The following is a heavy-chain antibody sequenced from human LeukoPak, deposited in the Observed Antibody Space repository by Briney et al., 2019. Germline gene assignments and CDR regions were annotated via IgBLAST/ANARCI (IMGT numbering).Heavy chain of an antibody. CDR2: IIPILGIA. D-gene: IGHD4-23*01. V-gene: IGHV1-69*04. Sequence: SVKVSCKASGGTFSSYAISWVRQAPGQGLEWMGRIIPILGIANYAQKFQGRVTITADKSTSTAYMELSSLRSEDTAVYYCATLTGGTDYGGIAGDWGQGTLVTVSS. CDR1: GGTFSSYA. J-gene: IGHJ4*02. CDR3: ATLTGGTDYGGIAGD.